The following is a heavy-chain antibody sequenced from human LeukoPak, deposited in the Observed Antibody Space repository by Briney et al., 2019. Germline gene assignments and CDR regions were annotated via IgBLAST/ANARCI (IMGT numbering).Heavy chain of an antibody. CDR1: GYTFRYYW. V-gene: IGHV5-51*01. CDR2: IYPGDSDT. Sequence: GESLKISCTASGYTFRYYWIGWVRQMPGKGLEWMGIIYPGDSDTRYSPSFQGQVTISADKSIDTAYLQWGSLKASDSAIYYCARRARYGSRHVDSWGQGTLVTVSS. D-gene: IGHD4-23*01. J-gene: IGHJ4*02. CDR3: ARRARYGSRHVDS.